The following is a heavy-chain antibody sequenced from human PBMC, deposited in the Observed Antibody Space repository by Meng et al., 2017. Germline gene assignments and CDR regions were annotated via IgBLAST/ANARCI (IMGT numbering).Heavy chain of an antibody. CDR2: ISSSSSYI. D-gene: IGHD3-16*01. CDR1: GFTFSSYS. Sequence: GESLKISCAASGFTFSSYSMNWVRQAPGKGLEWVSSISSSSSYIYYADSVKGRFTISRDNAKNSLYLQMNSLRAEDTAVYYCARVRRQGVWYFDLWGRGTLVTVS. J-gene: IGHJ2*01. V-gene: IGHV3-21*01. CDR3: ARVRRQGVWYFDL.